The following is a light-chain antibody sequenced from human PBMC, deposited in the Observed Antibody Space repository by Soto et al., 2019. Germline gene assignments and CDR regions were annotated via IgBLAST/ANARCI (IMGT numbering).Light chain of an antibody. CDR3: QQYSSHST. CDR1: QSTSSY. V-gene: IGKV1-5*03. CDR2: QAS. Sequence: DIQMAQFPTTLSRHLGDSVPVTCRASQSTSSYLAWYQQKPGKAPQLLIYQASSLEYGVPSRFSGSGSGTEFSLTISSLQADDVAVYYCQQYSSHSTFGQGTKVDIK. J-gene: IGKJ1*01.